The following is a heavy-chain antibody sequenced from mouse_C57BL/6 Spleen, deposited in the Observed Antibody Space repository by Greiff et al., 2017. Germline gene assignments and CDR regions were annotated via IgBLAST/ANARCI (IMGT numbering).Heavy chain of an antibody. CDR2: INYDGSST. J-gene: IGHJ1*03. V-gene: IGHV5-16*01. Sequence: EVMLVESEGGLVQPGSSMKLSCTASGFTFSDYYMAWVRQVPEKGLEWVANINYDGSSTYYLDSLKSRFIISRDKAKNILFLQMSSLKSEDTATYYCARGGSCYWYFDVWGKGTTVTVSS. CDR1: GFTFSDYY. CDR3: ARGGSCYWYFDV.